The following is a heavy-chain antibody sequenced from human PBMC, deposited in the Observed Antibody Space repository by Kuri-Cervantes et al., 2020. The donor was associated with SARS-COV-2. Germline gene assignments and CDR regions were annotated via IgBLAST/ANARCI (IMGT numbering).Heavy chain of an antibody. V-gene: IGHV3-7*01. J-gene: IGHJ6*03. CDR3: ARASAGSSWGYYYYMDV. D-gene: IGHD1-26*01. CDR1: GFTFSYYW. CDR2: IKQDGSEK. Sequence: GESLKISCAASGFTFSYYWMTWVRQTPGRGLEWVANIKQDGSEKYYVGSVKGRFTISRDNAGNSLFLQMNSLRSEDTAVYYCARASAGSSWGYYYYMDVWGIGTTVTVSS.